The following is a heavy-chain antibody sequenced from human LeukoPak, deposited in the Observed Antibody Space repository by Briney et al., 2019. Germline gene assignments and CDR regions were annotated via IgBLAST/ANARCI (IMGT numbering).Heavy chain of an antibody. J-gene: IGHJ3*02. V-gene: IGHV4-39*02. CDR2: INYSGDT. D-gene: IGHD5-12*01. CDR1: GGSISSSSYY. CDR3: ARGLVLATDDAFDI. Sequence: TSETLSLTCTVSGGSISSSSYYWGWIRQPPGKGLEWIETINYSGDTYYNPSLKSRVTISVDTSKNHFSLKLRSVTAADTALYFCARGLVLATDDAFDIWGQGTLVTVSS.